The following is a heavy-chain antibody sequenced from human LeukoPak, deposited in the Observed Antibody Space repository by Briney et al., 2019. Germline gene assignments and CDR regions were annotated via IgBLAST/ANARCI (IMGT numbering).Heavy chain of an antibody. J-gene: IGHJ5*02. Sequence: ASVKVSCKASGYTFTGYYMHWVRQAPGQGLEWMGWINPNSGGTNYAQKFQGRVTITADESTSTAYMELSSLRSEDTAVYYCARDRQLWFHWFDPWGQGTLVTVSS. CDR1: GYTFTGYY. CDR2: INPNSGGT. V-gene: IGHV1-2*02. CDR3: ARDRQLWFHWFDP. D-gene: IGHD5-18*01.